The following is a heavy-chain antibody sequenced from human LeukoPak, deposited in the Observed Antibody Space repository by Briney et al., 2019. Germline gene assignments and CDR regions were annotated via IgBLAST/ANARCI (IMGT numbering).Heavy chain of an antibody. CDR3: AKVRDLSYYDSNRYPFDY. J-gene: IGHJ4*02. D-gene: IGHD3-22*01. CDR1: GFTFSSYA. V-gene: IGHV3-23*01. Sequence: GGSLRLSCAASGFTFSSYAMSWVRQAPGKGLEWVSAISGSGGSTYYADSVKGRFTISRDNSKNTLYLQMNSLRAEDTAVYYCAKVRDLSYYDSNRYPFDYWGQGTLVTVSS. CDR2: ISGSGGST.